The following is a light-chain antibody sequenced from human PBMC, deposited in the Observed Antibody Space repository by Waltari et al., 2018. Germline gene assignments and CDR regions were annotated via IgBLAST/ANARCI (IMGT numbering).Light chain of an antibody. V-gene: IGKV3-15*01. CDR1: QTTYTY. Sequence: DTVMTQSPATLSVSPGGGATLSCRASQTTYTYLAWYQQKPGQVPRLLIYGSSTRATGIPARFSGSGSGTEFTLTISSLQSEDFAVYYCQQYSRWPLTFGGGTKVEIK. J-gene: IGKJ4*01. CDR3: QQYSRWPLT. CDR2: GSS.